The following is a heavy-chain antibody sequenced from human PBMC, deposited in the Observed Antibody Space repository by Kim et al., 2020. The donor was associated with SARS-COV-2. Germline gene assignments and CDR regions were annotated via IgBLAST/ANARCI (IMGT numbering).Heavy chain of an antibody. CDR1: GGSFSGYY. CDR3: AKPGIAAAGDAFDI. D-gene: IGHD6-13*01. Sequence: SETLSLTCAVYGGSFSGYYWSWIRQPPGKGLEWIGEINHSGSTNYNPSLKSRVTISVDTSKNQFSLKLSSVTAADTAVYYCAKPGIAAAGDAFDIWGQGTMVTVSS. CDR2: INHSGST. V-gene: IGHV4-34*01. J-gene: IGHJ3*02.